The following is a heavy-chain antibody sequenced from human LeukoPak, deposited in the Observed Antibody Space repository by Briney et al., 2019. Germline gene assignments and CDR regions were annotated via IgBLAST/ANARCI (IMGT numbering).Heavy chain of an antibody. CDR3: ARARNEILAGYYSFDY. CDR1: GGSINSNNW. CDR2: IYHTGST. Sequence: PSGTLSLTCAVSGGSINSNNWWSWVRRPPGKGLEWIGEIYHTGSTNYNPSLKSRVTISGDKSKNQFSLKLSSVTAADTAMYYCARARNEILAGYYSFDYWGQGILVTVSS. V-gene: IGHV4-4*02. D-gene: IGHD3-9*01. J-gene: IGHJ4*02.